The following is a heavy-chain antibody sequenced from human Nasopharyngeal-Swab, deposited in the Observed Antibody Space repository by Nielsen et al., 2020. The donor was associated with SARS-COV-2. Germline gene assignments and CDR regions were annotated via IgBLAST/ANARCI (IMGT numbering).Heavy chain of an antibody. J-gene: IGHJ6*02. Sequence: GGSLRLSYAASGFTVSSNYMSWVRQAPGKGLEWVSVIYSGGSTYYADSVKGRFTISRDNSKNTLYLQMNSLRAEDTAVYYCAREPPATYYYDSSGYPKSSYYYGMDVWGQGTTVTVSS. D-gene: IGHD3-22*01. CDR2: IYSGGST. CDR3: AREPPATYYYDSSGYPKSSYYYGMDV. CDR1: GFTVSSNY. V-gene: IGHV3-53*01.